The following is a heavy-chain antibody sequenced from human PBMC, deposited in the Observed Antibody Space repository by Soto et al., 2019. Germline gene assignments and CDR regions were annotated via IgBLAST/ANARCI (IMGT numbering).Heavy chain of an antibody. D-gene: IGHD3-22*01. J-gene: IGHJ4*02. Sequence: SLRLSCAASGFTFDDYAMHWVRQAPGKGLEWVSGISWNSGSIGYADSVKGRFTISRDNAKNSLYLQMNSLRAEDTALYYCAKVSHYYDSSGYYPPRAYYFDYWGQGTLVTVSS. CDR2: ISWNSGSI. V-gene: IGHV3-9*01. CDR1: GFTFDDYA. CDR3: AKVSHYYDSSGYYPPRAYYFDY.